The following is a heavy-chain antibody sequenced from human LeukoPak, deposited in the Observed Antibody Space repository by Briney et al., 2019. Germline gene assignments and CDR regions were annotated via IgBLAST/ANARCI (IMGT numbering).Heavy chain of an antibody. J-gene: IGHJ3*02. Sequence: GGSLRLSCAASGFTFSSYAMSWVRQAPGKGLEWVSAISGSGGSTYYADSVKGRFTISRDNSKNSLYPQLNSLRAEDTAVYYCARARALAYCSGGSCYSANDAFDIWGQGTMVTVSS. D-gene: IGHD2-15*01. CDR2: ISGSGGST. CDR1: GFTFSSYA. CDR3: ARARALAYCSGGSCYSANDAFDI. V-gene: IGHV3-23*01.